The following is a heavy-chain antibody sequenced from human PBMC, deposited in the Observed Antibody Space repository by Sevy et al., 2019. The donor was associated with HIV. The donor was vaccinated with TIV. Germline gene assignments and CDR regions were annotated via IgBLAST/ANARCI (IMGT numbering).Heavy chain of an antibody. D-gene: IGHD5-18*01. V-gene: IGHV3-66*01. J-gene: IGHJ4*02. CDR3: ARGKSGYGYALNY. Sequence: GGSLRLSCAASGFTVNSNYMTWVRQAPGKGLEGVSVIHSDDTTYHADSVKDRFTNSRDNFKNTLYFHMSSLRAEDTAVYYCARGKSGYGYALNYWGQGTLVTVSS. CDR1: GFTVNSNY. CDR2: IHSDDTT.